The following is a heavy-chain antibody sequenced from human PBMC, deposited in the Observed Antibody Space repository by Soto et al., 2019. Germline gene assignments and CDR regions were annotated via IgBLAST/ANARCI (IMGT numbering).Heavy chain of an antibody. Sequence: GGSLRLSCVASGFTFSSYWMCWVRQVPGKGLEWVANIKEDGSEIHYVDSVKGRFTISRDNAKNSLYLQMSSLRVEDTAVYHCVRSSGWTGDYWGQGILVTVSS. CDR1: GFTFSSYW. J-gene: IGHJ4*02. CDR3: VRSSGWTGDY. V-gene: IGHV3-7*04. CDR2: IKEDGSEI. D-gene: IGHD3-10*01.